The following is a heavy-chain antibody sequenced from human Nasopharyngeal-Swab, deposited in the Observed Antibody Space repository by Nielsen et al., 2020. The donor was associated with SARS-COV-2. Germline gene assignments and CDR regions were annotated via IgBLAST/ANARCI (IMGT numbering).Heavy chain of an antibody. CDR3: ARDPTQVVVTADLLDY. V-gene: IGHV3-7*01. Sequence: GESLKISCAASGFTLSSYWMSWVRQAPGKGLEWVANINQDGREKYYVDSVKGRFTISRDNAKNSLYLQMNSLRAEDTAVYYCARDPTQVVVTADLLDYWGQGTLVTVSS. CDR1: GFTLSSYW. J-gene: IGHJ4*02. D-gene: IGHD2-21*02. CDR2: INQDGREK.